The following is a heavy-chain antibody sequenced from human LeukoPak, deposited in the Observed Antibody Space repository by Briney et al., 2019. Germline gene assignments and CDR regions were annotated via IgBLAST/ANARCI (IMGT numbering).Heavy chain of an antibody. CDR3: AREGCSGGSCYSRYYYYGMDV. V-gene: IGHV3-48*03. J-gene: IGHJ6*04. Sequence: GGSLRLSCAASGFTFSSYEMNWVRQAPGKGLEWVSYISSSGSTIYYADSVRGRFTISRDNAKNSLYLQMNSLRAEDTAVYYCAREGCSGGSCYSRYYYYGMDVWGKGTTVTVSS. D-gene: IGHD2-15*01. CDR1: GFTFSSYE. CDR2: ISSSGSTI.